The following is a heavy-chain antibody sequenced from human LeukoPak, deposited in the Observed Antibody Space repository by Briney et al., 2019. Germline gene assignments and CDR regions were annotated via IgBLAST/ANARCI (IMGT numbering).Heavy chain of an antibody. Sequence: GGSLRLSCAASGFSFSTTWMTWVRQAPGKGLEWVANIKYDGSEKYYADSLKGRFTLSRDNARNSLYLQMNSLRAEDTAVYYCARDDGSSENYWGQGTLVTVSS. CDR2: IKYDGSEK. J-gene: IGHJ4*02. CDR1: GFSFSTTW. D-gene: IGHD2-2*01. V-gene: IGHV3-7*03. CDR3: ARDDGSSENY.